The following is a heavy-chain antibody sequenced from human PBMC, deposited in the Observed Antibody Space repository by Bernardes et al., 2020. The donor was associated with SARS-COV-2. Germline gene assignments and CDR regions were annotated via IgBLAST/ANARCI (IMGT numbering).Heavy chain of an antibody. V-gene: IGHV3-23*01. CDR1: GFTFSNYG. CDR2: ISGSGNSP. CDR3: ANLAGYGNYPNY. J-gene: IGHJ4*02. Sequence: GGSLRVSCAASGFTFSNYGMSWVRQAPGKGLEWVSAISGSGNSPYYADSVKGRFTISRDNSKNMAYLQMNSLRAEDTAMYYRANLAGYGNYPNYWGQGTLVTVSS. D-gene: IGHD1-7*01.